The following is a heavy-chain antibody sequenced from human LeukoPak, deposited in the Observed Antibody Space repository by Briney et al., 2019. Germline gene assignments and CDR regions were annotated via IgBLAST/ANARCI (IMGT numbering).Heavy chain of an antibody. CDR3: AKDQSRIVVVITYYYYYGMDV. Sequence: GGSLRLSCAASGFTFSSYGMHWVRQAPGKGLEWVAVISYDGSNKYYADSVKGRFTIPRDNSKNTLYLQMNSLRAEDTAVYYCAKDQSRIVVVITYYYYYGMDVWGQGTTVTVSS. J-gene: IGHJ6*02. D-gene: IGHD3-22*01. V-gene: IGHV3-30*18. CDR1: GFTFSSYG. CDR2: ISYDGSNK.